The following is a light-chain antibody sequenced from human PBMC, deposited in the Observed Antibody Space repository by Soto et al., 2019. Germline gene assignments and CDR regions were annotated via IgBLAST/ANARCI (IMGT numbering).Light chain of an antibody. CDR3: QTWGTGNVV. CDR1: SGHSSYA. J-gene: IGLJ2*01. Sequence: QAVVTQSPSASASLGASVKLTCTLSSGHSSYAIAWHQQQPEKGPRYLMKLNSDGSHSKGDGIPDRFSGSSSGAERYLTIPSLQSEDEADYYCQTWGTGNVVFGGGTKVTVL. CDR2: LNSDGSH. V-gene: IGLV4-69*01.